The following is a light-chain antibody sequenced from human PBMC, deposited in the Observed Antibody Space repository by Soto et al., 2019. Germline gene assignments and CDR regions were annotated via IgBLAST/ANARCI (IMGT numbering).Light chain of an antibody. CDR3: QQYCSSPPYT. CDR2: GAS. V-gene: IGKV3-20*01. Sequence: EIVLTQSPGTLSLSPGERATLSCRASQSVSRSYLAWYQQKPGQAPRLLIYGASTTATGIPDRFSGSGSGTDFTLTISRLEPEDFAVYYCQQYCSSPPYTFGQGTKLEIK. CDR1: QSVSRSY. J-gene: IGKJ2*01.